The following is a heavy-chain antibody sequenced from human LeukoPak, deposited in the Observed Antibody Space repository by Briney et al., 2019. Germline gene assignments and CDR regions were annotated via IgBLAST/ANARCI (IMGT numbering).Heavy chain of an antibody. V-gene: IGHV4-4*07. D-gene: IGHD1-26*01. CDR1: GXSISSYN. J-gene: IGHJ4*02. CDR3: ARDGYIGSSYFDY. Sequence: SETLSLTCTVSGXSISSYNWSWIRQPAGKGLEWIVRIYALGNTNYNPSLKSRITMSVDTSKNQFSLMLTSVTAADTAVYYCARDGYIGSSYFDYWGQGTLVTVSS. CDR2: IYALGNT.